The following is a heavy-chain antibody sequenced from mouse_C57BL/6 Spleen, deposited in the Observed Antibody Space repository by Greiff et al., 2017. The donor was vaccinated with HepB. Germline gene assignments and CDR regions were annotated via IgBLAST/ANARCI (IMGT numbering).Heavy chain of an antibody. V-gene: IGHV1-69*01. D-gene: IGHD1-1*01. J-gene: IGHJ2*01. CDR1: GYTFTSYW. CDR2: IDPSDSYT. Sequence: QVQLQQPGAELVMPGASVKLSCKASGYTFTSYWMHWVKQRPGQGLEWIGEIDPSDSYTNYNQKFKGKSTLTVDKSSSTAYMQLSSLTSEDSAVYYCARSTTTVGGDYWGQGTTLTVSS. CDR3: ARSTTTVGGDY.